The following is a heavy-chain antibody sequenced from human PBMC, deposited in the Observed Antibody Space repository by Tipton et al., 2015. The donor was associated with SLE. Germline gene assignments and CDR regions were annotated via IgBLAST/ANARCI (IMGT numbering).Heavy chain of an antibody. V-gene: IGHV3-48*03. Sequence: SLRLSCAASGFTFSAYEMNWVRQAPGKGLEWVSYISSSGSTVYYADSVKGRFTISRDNAKNSLYLQMSSLRAEDTAVYYCAREDFGEAFDIWGQGTMATVSS. CDR3: AREDFGEAFDI. J-gene: IGHJ3*02. D-gene: IGHD2/OR15-2a*01. CDR2: ISSSGSTV. CDR1: GFTFSAYE.